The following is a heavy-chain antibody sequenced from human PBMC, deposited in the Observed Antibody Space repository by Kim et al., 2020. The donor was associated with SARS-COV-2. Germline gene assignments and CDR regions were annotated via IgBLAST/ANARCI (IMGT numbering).Heavy chain of an antibody. V-gene: IGHV4-39*01. CDR3: ARHLITMIVVAAAWFDP. CDR1: GGSISSSSYY. D-gene: IGHD3-22*01. J-gene: IGHJ5*02. CDR2: IYYSGST. Sequence: SETLSLTCTVSGGSISSSSYYWGWIRQPPGKGLEWIGSIYYSGSTYYNPSLKSRVTISVDTSKNQFSLKLSSVTAADTAVYYCARHLITMIVVAAAWFDPWGQGTLVTVSS.